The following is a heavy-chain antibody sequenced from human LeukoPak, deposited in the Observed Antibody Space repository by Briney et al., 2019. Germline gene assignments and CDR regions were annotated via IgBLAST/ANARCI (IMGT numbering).Heavy chain of an antibody. CDR2: INPNSGGT. J-gene: IGHJ5*02. Sequence: ASVNVSCKASGYTFTGYYMHWVRQAPGQGLEWMRRINPNSGGTNYAQKFQGRVTMTRDTSISTAYMELSRLRSDDTAVYYCARVSGWHNWFDPWGQGTLVTVSS. CDR1: GYTFTGYY. V-gene: IGHV1-2*06. CDR3: ARVSGWHNWFDP. D-gene: IGHD6-19*01.